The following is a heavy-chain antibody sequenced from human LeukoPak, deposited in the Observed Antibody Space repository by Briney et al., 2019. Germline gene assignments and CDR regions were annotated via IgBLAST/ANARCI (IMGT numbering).Heavy chain of an antibody. J-gene: IGHJ4*02. V-gene: IGHV3-30-3*01. Sequence: GGSLRLSCAASGFTFSSYAMHWVRQAPGKGLEWVAVTSYDGSNKYYADSLKGRFTISRDNSKNTLYLQMNGLRAEDTAVYYCARADGGYCSSTTCPTRFDYWGQGTLVTVSS. CDR2: TSYDGSNK. CDR1: GFTFSSYA. D-gene: IGHD2-2*01. CDR3: ARADGGYCSSTTCPTRFDY.